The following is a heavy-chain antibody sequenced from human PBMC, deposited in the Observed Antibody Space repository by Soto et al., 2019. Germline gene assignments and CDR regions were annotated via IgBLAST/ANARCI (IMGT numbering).Heavy chain of an antibody. CDR1: GFTFTKYS. D-gene: IGHD3-22*01. V-gene: IGHV3-48*01. Sequence: PGGSLRLSCVTSGFTFTKYSMNWVRQAPGKGLEWVSYISYSGETKYYADSVKGRFTISRDNSKNTLYLQMNSLRAEDTAMYYCAKARGYDSSGHLDYWGQGTQVTVSS. CDR2: ISYSGETK. J-gene: IGHJ4*02. CDR3: AKARGYDSSGHLDY.